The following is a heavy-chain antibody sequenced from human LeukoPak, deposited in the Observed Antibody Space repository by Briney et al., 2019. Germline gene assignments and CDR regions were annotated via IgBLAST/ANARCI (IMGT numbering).Heavy chain of an antibody. CDR1: GDSVSSSAAA. CDR3: TTWRYEY. CDR2: TYYRSGWHT. Sequence: SQTLSLTCAISGDSVSSSAAAWNWIRQSPSRGLEWLGRTYYRSGWHTYYAVSVEGRITINVDTSKNQFSLQMNSVTPEDTAVYYCTTWRYEYWGQGTLVTVSS. D-gene: IGHD3-9*01. V-gene: IGHV6-1*01. J-gene: IGHJ4*02.